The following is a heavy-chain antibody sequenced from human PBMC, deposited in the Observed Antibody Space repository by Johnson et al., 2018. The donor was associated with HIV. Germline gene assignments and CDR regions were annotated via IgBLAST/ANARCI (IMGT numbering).Heavy chain of an antibody. V-gene: IGHV3-30*03. CDR1: GFTFSSYW. J-gene: IGHJ3*02. CDR3: ARGAYSSSWHASDAFDI. D-gene: IGHD6-13*01. Sequence: QVQLVESGGGLVQPGGSLRLSCAASGFTFSSYWMSWVRQAPGKGLEWVALISYDGTDKFYATSVKGRFTVSRDNSNNILFLQMSSLRSDDTAVYFCARGAYSSSWHASDAFDIWGQGTKVTVSS. CDR2: ISYDGTDK.